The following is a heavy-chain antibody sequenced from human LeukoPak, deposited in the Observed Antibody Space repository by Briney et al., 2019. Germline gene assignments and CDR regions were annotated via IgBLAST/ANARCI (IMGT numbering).Heavy chain of an antibody. CDR2: TPYDGSNI. V-gene: IGHV3-30*04. CDR1: GFTFEIYA. J-gene: IGHJ6*04. Sequence: GGSLRLSCAGSGFTFEIYAIHWVRQAPGKGLEWVGMTPYDGSNINYADSVKGRFTISRDNSRNTVYVQLNSLRPGDTAVYYCAKETWDVWGKGTTVIVSS. CDR3: AKETWDV.